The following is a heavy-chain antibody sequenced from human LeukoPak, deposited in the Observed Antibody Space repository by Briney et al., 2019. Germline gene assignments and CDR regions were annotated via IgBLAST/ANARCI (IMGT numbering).Heavy chain of an antibody. CDR3: AKGSNYYYYYGMDV. CDR2: ISGSGGST. J-gene: IGHJ6*02. V-gene: IGHV3-23*01. Sequence: GGSLRLSCAASGFTFSSYAMSWVRQAPGKGLEWVSAISGSGGSTYYADSVKGRFTISRDNSKNTLYLQMNSLRAEDTAVYYCAKGSNYYYYYGMDVWGQGTTVTVSS. CDR1: GFTFSSYA. D-gene: IGHD1-26*01.